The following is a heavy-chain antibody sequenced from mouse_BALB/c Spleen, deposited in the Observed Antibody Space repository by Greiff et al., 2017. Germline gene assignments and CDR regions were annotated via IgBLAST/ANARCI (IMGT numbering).Heavy chain of an antibody. CDR2: IRNKASGYTT. J-gene: IGHJ4*01. V-gene: IGHV7-3*02. Sequence: EVKVVESGAGLVQPGGSLRLSCAASGYTFTDYYMSWVRQPPGKALEWMGFIRNKASGYTTEYSASVKGRFTISRDNSQSILYLQMNTLGAEDTATYYSAREGRTGAMDYWGQGTSVTVSS. D-gene: IGHD4-1*01. CDR3: AREGRTGAMDY. CDR1: GYTFTDYY.